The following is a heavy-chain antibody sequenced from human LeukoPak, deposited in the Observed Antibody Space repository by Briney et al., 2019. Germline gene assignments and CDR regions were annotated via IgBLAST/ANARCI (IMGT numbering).Heavy chain of an antibody. CDR1: GFTFSNYA. Sequence: GGSLRLSCAASGFTFSNYAMSWVRQAPGKGLEWVSAISGSGDSTYYADSVKGRFTISRDKSKNTLSLQMNSLRAEDTAVYYCAQQVGYCSSGSCYFTYWGQGTLVTVSS. D-gene: IGHD2-15*01. V-gene: IGHV3-23*01. J-gene: IGHJ1*01. CDR3: AQQVGYCSSGSCYFTY. CDR2: ISGSGDST.